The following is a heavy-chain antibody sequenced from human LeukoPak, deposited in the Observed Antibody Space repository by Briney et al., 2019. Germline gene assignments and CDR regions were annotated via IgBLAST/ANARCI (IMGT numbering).Heavy chain of an antibody. V-gene: IGHV4-39*01. CDR3: ARVPSVYCSGGSCYSGAFDI. D-gene: IGHD2-15*01. CDR2: IYYSGST. CDR1: GGSISSSSYY. Sequence: SETLSLTCTVSGGSISSSSYYWGWIRQPPGKGLEWIGSIYYSGSTYYNPSLKSRVTISVDTSKNQFSLKLSSVTAADTAVYYCARVPSVYCSGGSCYSGAFDIWGQGTMVTVSS. J-gene: IGHJ3*02.